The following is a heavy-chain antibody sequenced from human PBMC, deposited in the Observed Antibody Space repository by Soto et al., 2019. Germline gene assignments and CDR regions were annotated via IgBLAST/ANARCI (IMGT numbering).Heavy chain of an antibody. Sequence: GGSLRLSCVASGFTFSSSWMTWVRQAPGKGLEWVANIKRDGSEKYYVESVKGRFTISRDNARSSVVLQMNSLRAEDTAVYYCERSRRDSEYSPFDYWGRGTLFTVS. V-gene: IGHV3-7*05. CDR3: ERSRRDSEYSPFDY. J-gene: IGHJ4*02. CDR2: IKRDGSEK. D-gene: IGHD3-22*01. CDR1: GFTFSSSW.